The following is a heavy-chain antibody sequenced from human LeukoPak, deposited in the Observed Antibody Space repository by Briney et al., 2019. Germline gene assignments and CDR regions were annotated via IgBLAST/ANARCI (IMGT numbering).Heavy chain of an antibody. Sequence: GRSLRLSCAASGFTFSSYGMHWVRQAPGEGLEWVAVIWYDGNNKYYEDSVKGRFTISRDNSKNTLYLQMNSLRAEDTAVYYCARDWGSGNSYYFDYWGQGTLVTVSS. CDR3: ARDWGSGNSYYFDY. D-gene: IGHD3-10*01. J-gene: IGHJ4*02. CDR2: IWYDGNNK. V-gene: IGHV3-33*01. CDR1: GFTFSSYG.